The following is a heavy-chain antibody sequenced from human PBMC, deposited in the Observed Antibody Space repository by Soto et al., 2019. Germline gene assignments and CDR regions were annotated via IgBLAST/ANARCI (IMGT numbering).Heavy chain of an antibody. D-gene: IGHD2-15*01. Sequence: PGGSLRLSCAASGFTFSSYWMHWVRQAPGKGLVWVSRINSDGSSTSYADSVKGRFTISRDNAKNTLYLQMNSLRAEDTAVYCCARDRTSTPYGMDVWGQGTTVTVYS. CDR2: INSDGSST. CDR3: ARDRTSTPYGMDV. J-gene: IGHJ6*02. V-gene: IGHV3-74*01. CDR1: GFTFSSYW.